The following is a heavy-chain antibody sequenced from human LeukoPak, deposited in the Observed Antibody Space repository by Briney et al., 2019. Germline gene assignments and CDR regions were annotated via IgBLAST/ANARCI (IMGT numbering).Heavy chain of an antibody. D-gene: IGHD1-26*01. J-gene: IGHJ4*02. CDR2: ISYDGSNK. V-gene: IGHV3-30-3*01. Sequence: GGSLRLSCAASGLTFSSYAMHWVRQAPGKGLEWVAVISYDGSNKYYADSVRGRLTISRDNSKNTVYLQMNSLRVEDTAVYYCASPYSGRYSYFDYWGQGTLVTVSS. CDR1: GLTFSSYA. CDR3: ASPYSGRYSYFDY.